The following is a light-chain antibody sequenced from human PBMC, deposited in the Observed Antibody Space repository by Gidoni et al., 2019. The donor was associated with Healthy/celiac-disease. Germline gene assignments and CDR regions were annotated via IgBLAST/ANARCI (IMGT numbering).Light chain of an antibody. CDR2: DAS. Sequence: EIVLTQSPATLSLSPGERATLSCRASQSVSSYLAWYQQKPGQAPRLLIYDASNRATVIPARFSGSGSGTDFTRTISSLEPEDFAVYYCQQRSNWPITFXXXTRLEIK. J-gene: IGKJ5*01. V-gene: IGKV3-11*01. CDR3: QQRSNWPIT. CDR1: QSVSSY.